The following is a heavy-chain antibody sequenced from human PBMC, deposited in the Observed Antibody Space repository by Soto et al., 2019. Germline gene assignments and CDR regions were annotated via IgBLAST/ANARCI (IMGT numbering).Heavy chain of an antibody. Sequence: SETLSLTCAVYGGSFSGYYWSWIRQPPGKGLEWIGEINHSGSTNYNPSLKSRVTISVDTSKNQFSLKLSSVTAADTAVYYCAWFGELSLYVMDVWGQGTTVTVSS. D-gene: IGHD3-10*01. CDR3: AWFGELSLYVMDV. V-gene: IGHV4-34*01. J-gene: IGHJ6*02. CDR2: INHSGST. CDR1: GGSFSGYY.